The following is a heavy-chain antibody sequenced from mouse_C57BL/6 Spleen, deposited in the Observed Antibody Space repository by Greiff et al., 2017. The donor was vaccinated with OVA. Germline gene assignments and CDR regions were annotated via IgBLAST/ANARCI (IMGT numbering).Heavy chain of an antibody. CDR3: ARTGTYDYDEGADY. J-gene: IGHJ2*01. Sequence: QVQLQQSGAELARPGASVKMSCKASGYTFTSYTMHWVKQRPGQGLEWIGYINPSSGYTKYNQKFKDKATLTADKSSSTAYMQLSSLTSEDSAVYYCARTGTYDYDEGADYWGQGTTLTVSS. CDR2: INPSSGYT. V-gene: IGHV1-4*01. D-gene: IGHD2-4*01. CDR1: GYTFTSYT.